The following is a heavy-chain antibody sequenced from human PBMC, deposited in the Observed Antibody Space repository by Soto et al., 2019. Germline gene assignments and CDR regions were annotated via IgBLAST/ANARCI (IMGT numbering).Heavy chain of an antibody. V-gene: IGHV1-8*01. Sequence: QVQLVQSGAEVKKPGASVKVSCKASGYTFTSYDINWVRQATRQGLEWMGWMNPNSGNTGYAQKFQGRVTMTRNTSISTAYMVLSSLRSEDTAVYYCARGHARLRGIAAAWDQGTLVTVSS. J-gene: IGHJ4*02. CDR2: MNPNSGNT. CDR3: ARGHARLRGIAAA. CDR1: GYTFTSYD. D-gene: IGHD6-13*01.